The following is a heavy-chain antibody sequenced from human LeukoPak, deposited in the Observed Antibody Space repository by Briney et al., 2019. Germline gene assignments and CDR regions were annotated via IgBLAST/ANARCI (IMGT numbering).Heavy chain of an antibody. Sequence: GASVKVSCTVSGSSLGELSLYWVRQAPGKGLEWMGGFDVIDSETFYAQKFQGRVTMTEDSSTDTAYMELRSLTSDDTALYYCAAGRPYSLLDYWGQGTLVTVSS. CDR1: GSSLGELS. V-gene: IGHV1-24*01. CDR3: AAGRPYSLLDY. CDR2: FDVIDSET. J-gene: IGHJ4*02. D-gene: IGHD5-18*01.